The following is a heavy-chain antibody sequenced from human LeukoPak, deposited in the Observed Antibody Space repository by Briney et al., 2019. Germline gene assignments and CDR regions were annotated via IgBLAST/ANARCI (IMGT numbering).Heavy chain of an antibody. CDR1: GDSISSFY. CDR3: ARSGYSYGADSLDI. Sequence: SETLSLTCTVSGDSISSFYWSWIRQPAGKGLEWIGRIYTSGSTNYNPSLKSRVTMSVDTSKNQFSLKLSSVTAADTAVYYCARSGYSYGADSLDIWGQGTMVTVSS. CDR2: IYTSGST. V-gene: IGHV4-4*07. D-gene: IGHD5-18*01. J-gene: IGHJ3*02.